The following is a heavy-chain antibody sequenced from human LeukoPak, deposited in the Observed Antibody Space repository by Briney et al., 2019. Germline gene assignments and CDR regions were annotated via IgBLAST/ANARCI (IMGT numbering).Heavy chain of an antibody. Sequence: ASVKVSCKASGYTFTDYYMHWVRQAPGQGLEWMGWINPNSGGTNYAQKFQGRVTMTRDTSISTAYMELSSLRSDDTAVYYCARQLRGYSYGPLEYWGQGTLVTVSS. CDR1: GYTFTDYY. J-gene: IGHJ4*02. CDR3: ARQLRGYSYGPLEY. CDR2: INPNSGGT. D-gene: IGHD5-18*01. V-gene: IGHV1-2*02.